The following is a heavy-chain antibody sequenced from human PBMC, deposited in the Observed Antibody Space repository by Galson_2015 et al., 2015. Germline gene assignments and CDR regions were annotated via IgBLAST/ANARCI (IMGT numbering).Heavy chain of an antibody. Sequence: SLRLSCAASGFTVSSYYMSWVRQAPGKGLEWVSVVYSGGSTYCADSVKGRFTISRDKSTNTVYVQMNSLRAEDTAVYYCARALGATRDYDYYAMDVWGQGTTVTVSS. J-gene: IGHJ6*02. CDR2: VYSGGST. CDR1: GFTVSSYY. V-gene: IGHV3-66*02. D-gene: IGHD1-26*01. CDR3: ARALGATRDYDYYAMDV.